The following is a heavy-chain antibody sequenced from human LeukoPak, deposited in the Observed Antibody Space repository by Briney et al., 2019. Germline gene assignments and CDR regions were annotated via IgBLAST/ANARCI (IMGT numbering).Heavy chain of an antibody. CDR2: MNIDGSEK. V-gene: IGHV3-7*01. Sequence: GGSLRLSCAASGLTFSSYSMTWVRQAPGKRLEWVANMNIDGSEKYYADSAKGRFTISRDNARNSVYLQMNSLRVEDTAVYYCARDPVEWELLLDYWGQGTLVTVSS. CDR3: ARDPVEWELLLDY. CDR1: GLTFSSYS. D-gene: IGHD1-26*01. J-gene: IGHJ4*02.